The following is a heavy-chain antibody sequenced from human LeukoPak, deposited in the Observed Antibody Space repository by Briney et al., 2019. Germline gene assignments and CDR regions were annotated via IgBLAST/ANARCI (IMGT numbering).Heavy chain of an antibody. D-gene: IGHD4-23*01. Sequence: GASVKVSCKASGYTFGIYDINWVRQATGQGLEWMGWINPNTGNTGYAQKFQGRVTFTRDHSISTAYMELSSLSSEDTAVYYCGRVLGGGNSVHFDYWGQGALVTVSS. CDR1: GYTFGIYD. J-gene: IGHJ4*02. CDR3: GRVLGGGNSVHFDY. V-gene: IGHV1-8*02. CDR2: INPNTGNT.